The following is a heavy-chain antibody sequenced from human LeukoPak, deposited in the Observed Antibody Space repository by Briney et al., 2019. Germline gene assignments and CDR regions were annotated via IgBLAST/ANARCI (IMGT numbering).Heavy chain of an antibody. J-gene: IGHJ4*02. CDR2: ISSSSTYI. V-gene: IGHV3-21*01. D-gene: IGHD2/OR15-2a*01. CDR3: ARDVSRTNTDSMPIKGFDS. CDR1: GLSFSRYS. Sequence: GGSLRLSCAASGLSFSRYSMNWVRQAPGKGLEWVSSISSSSTYIYYADSVKGRFTISRDNAKNSLYLQMNSLRAEDTAVYYCARDVSRTNTDSMPIKGFDSWGQGTLVTGS.